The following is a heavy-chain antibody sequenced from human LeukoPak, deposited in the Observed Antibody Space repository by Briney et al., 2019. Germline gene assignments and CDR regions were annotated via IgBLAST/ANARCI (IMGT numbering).Heavy chain of an antibody. V-gene: IGHV3-21*04. CDR1: GFTFSGYS. CDR3: ARDVGSYIHYYYYMDV. J-gene: IGHJ6*03. D-gene: IGHD1-26*01. CDR2: ISTSSSYI. Sequence: GGSLRLSCTASGFTFSGYSMNWVRQAPGKGLEGVSSISTSSSYIYYADSVKGRFTISRDNAKNSLYLQMNSLRAEDTALYYCARDVGSYIHYYYYMDVWGKGTTVTVSS.